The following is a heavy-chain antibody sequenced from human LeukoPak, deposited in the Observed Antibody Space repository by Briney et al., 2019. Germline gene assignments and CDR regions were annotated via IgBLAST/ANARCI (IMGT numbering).Heavy chain of an antibody. CDR1: GDRLSSSSGA. V-gene: IGHV6-1*01. J-gene: IGHJ4*02. CDR3: ARGVRGTTASFDS. Sequence: SQNLSLTCAISGDRLSSSSGAWKWIRQSPSRGLEWLGRTYYRSKWYNDYAVSVKSRLTINPDTSKNQFSLHLNSVTPEDTAVYYCARGVRGTTASFDSWGQGTLVTVSS. CDR2: TYYRSKWYN. D-gene: IGHD1-1*01.